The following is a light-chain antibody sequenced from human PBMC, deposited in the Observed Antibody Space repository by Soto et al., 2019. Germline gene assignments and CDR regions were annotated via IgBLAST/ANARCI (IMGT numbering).Light chain of an antibody. Sequence: QSVLTQPPSVSGAPGQRVTISCTGSSSNIGAGYDLHWYQQRPGTAPRLLISDDINRPSGVPDRFSGSKSGTSASLAITGLQADDEADYYCQSYDTALGGSYVFGSGTKSPS. CDR3: QSYDTALGGSYV. CDR1: SSNIGAGYD. CDR2: DDI. V-gene: IGLV1-40*01. J-gene: IGLJ1*01.